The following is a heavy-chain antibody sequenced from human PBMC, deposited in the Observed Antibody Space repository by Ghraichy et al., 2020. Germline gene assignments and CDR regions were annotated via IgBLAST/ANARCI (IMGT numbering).Heavy chain of an antibody. D-gene: IGHD6-19*01. CDR3: ARAGYSSGCCWFDP. CDR2: FSAYNGNT. V-gene: IGHV1-18*01. J-gene: IGHJ5*02. Sequence: ASVKVSCKASGYTFTSYGISWVRQAPGKGLEWMGWFSAYNGNTNYVQKLQGRVTMTTDTSTSTAYMELRSLRSDDTAVYYCARAGYSSGCCWFDPWGQGTLVTVSS. CDR1: GYTFTSYG.